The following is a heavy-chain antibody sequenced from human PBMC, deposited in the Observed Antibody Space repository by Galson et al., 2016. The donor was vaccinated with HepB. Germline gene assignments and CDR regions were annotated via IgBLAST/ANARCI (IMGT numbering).Heavy chain of an antibody. CDR1: GLTFSRYW. Sequence: SLRLSCAASGLTFSRYWMSWVRQAPGKGLEWLANIKEDGSEKHYVDSVKGRFTISRDNAKNSLYLHLNSLRVEDTAVYYCVREPRFFDWLPPYFDHWGQGTLVTVSS. D-gene: IGHD3-9*01. J-gene: IGHJ4*02. CDR3: VREPRFFDWLPPYFDH. CDR2: IKEDGSEK. V-gene: IGHV3-7*03.